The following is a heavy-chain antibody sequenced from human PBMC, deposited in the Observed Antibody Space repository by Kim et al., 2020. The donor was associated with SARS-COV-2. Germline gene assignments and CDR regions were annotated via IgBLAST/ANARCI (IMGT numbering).Heavy chain of an antibody. V-gene: IGHV4-34*01. Sequence: SETLSLTCAVYGGSFSGYYWSWIRQPPGKGLEWIGEINHSGSTNYNPSLKSRVTISVDTSKNQFSLKLSSVTAADTAVYYCARTLTVTKVVGPYDYWGQGTLVTVSS. CDR1: GGSFSGYY. CDR3: ARTLTVTKVVGPYDY. J-gene: IGHJ4*02. CDR2: INHSGST. D-gene: IGHD4-17*01.